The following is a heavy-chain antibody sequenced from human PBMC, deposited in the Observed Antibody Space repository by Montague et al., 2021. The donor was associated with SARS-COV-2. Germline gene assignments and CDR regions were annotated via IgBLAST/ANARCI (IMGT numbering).Heavy chain of an antibody. Sequence: SETLSLTCAVYGGSFSGYYWSWIRQPPGKGLEWIGEINHSGSTNXNPSLKSRVTISVDTFKNQFSLKLSSVTAADTAVYYCARGRRILLWFGELLSGGDYYGMDVWGQGTTVTVSS. CDR1: GGSFSGYY. J-gene: IGHJ6*02. CDR3: ARGRRILLWFGELLSGGDYYGMDV. D-gene: IGHD3-10*01. CDR2: INHSGST. V-gene: IGHV4-34*01.